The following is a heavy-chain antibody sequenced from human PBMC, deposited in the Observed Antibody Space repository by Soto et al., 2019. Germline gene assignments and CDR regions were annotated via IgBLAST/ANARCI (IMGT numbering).Heavy chain of an antibody. CDR3: ARIGVGFGDDSPGTFFDH. D-gene: IGHD3-16*01. CDR1: GFSLTNGNMG. Sequence: QVTLKESGPVLVKPTEPLTLTCTVSGFSLTNGNMGVTWIRQPPGKALEWLAQIFSNAGKSYTTSLKSRLSISKDTSKSQLVLTMTHMDPVDTATYYGARIGVGFGDDSPGTFFDHWGQGTLFTVSS. J-gene: IGHJ4*02. V-gene: IGHV2-26*01. CDR2: IFSNAGK.